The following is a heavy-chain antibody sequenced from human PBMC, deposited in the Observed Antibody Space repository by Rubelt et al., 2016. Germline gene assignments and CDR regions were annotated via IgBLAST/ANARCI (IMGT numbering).Heavy chain of an antibody. V-gene: IGHV4-34*01. D-gene: IGHD6-13*01. CDR2: INHSGST. Sequence: QVQLQQWGAGLLKPSETLSLTCAVYGGSFSGYYWSWIRQPPGKGLEWIGEINHSGSTNYNPSLKSRVTISLETSSCQFVLMLSSVTAADTAVYYCARGLARAAAAPRRLWFDPWGQGTLVTVSS. CDR3: ARGLARAAAAPRRLWFDP. J-gene: IGHJ5*02. CDR1: GGSFSGYY.